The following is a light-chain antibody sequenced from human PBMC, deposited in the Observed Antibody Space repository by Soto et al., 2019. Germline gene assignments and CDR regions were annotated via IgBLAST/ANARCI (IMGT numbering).Light chain of an antibody. CDR2: RSD. J-gene: IGLJ1*01. V-gene: IGLV1-47*01. CDR1: DSNIGRNV. Sequence: QSVLTQPPSASGTPGHRVTISCSGSDSNIGRNVVYWYQQLPGTAPKLLVYRSDQRPSGVPDRFSGSKSDTSASLAISGLRPEDEADYYCAAWDDSMSGHYVFGTGTKVTVL. CDR3: AAWDDSMSGHYV.